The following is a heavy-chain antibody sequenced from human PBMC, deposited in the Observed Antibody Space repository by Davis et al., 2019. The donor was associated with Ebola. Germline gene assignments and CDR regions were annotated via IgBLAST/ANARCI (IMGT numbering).Heavy chain of an antibody. CDR2: IYSGGST. D-gene: IGHD2-21*02. V-gene: IGHV3-53*01. CDR1: GFTVSSNY. Sequence: GESLKISCAASGFTVSSNYMSWVRQAPGKGLEWVSVIYSGGSTYYADSVKGRFTISRDNSKNTLYLQMNSLRAEDTAVYYCARDGSDYSAVYYYYGMDVLGQGTTVTVSS. CDR3: ARDGSDYSAVYYYYGMDV. J-gene: IGHJ6*02.